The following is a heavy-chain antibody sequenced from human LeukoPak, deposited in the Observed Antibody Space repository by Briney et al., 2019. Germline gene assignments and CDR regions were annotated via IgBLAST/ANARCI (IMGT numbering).Heavy chain of an antibody. CDR3: ARDFYYYGSGSYGMDV. J-gene: IGHJ6*02. D-gene: IGHD3-10*01. Sequence: GASVKVSCKASGYTFTSYDINWARQATGQGLEWMGWMNPNSGNTGYAQKFQGRVTMTRNTSISTAYMELSSLRSEDTAVYYCARDFYYYGSGSYGMDVWGQGTTVTVSS. V-gene: IGHV1-8*01. CDR1: GYTFTSYD. CDR2: MNPNSGNT.